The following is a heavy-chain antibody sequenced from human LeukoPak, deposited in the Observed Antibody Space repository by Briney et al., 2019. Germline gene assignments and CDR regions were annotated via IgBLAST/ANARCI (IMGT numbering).Heavy chain of an antibody. J-gene: IGHJ3*02. Sequence: ASVKVSCKASGYTVTSYYMHWVRQAPGQGLEWMAILNPSGGSSSYAQKFQGRVTITADESTSTAYMELSSLRSEDTAVYYCARVHGLVVVAATLRDAFDIWGQGTMVTVSS. CDR3: ARVHGLVVVAATLRDAFDI. D-gene: IGHD2-15*01. CDR2: LNPSGGSS. CDR1: GYTVTSYY. V-gene: IGHV1-46*01.